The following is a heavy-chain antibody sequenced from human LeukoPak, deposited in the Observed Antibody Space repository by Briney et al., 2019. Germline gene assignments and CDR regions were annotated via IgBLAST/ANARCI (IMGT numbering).Heavy chain of an antibody. V-gene: IGHV4-61*01. CDR2: IYYSGST. Sequence: SETLSLTCTVSGGSVSSGSYYWRWIRQPPGKGLEWIGYIYYSGSTNYNPSLKSRITISVDTSKNQFSLKLSSVTAADTAVYYCARQYYYGMDVWGQGTTVTVSS. CDR3: ARQYYYGMDV. CDR1: GGSVSSGSYY. J-gene: IGHJ6*02.